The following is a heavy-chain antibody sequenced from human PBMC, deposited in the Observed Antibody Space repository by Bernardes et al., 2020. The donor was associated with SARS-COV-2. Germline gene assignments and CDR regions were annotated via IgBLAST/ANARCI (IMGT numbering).Heavy chain of an antibody. CDR1: GFTFNNYA. CDR2: IFGTGDGA. V-gene: IGHV3-23*01. J-gene: IGHJ4*02. CDR3: AKDDWGEDVYNGGFGN. Sequence: GGSLRLSCAASGFTFNNYAMHWVRQAPGKGLEWVSVIFGTGDGAKYADSVRGRFTISRDNSKNTLYLQMNSLRAEDTAICDCAKDDWGEDVYNGGFGNWGQGTLVTVS. D-gene: IGHD7-27*01.